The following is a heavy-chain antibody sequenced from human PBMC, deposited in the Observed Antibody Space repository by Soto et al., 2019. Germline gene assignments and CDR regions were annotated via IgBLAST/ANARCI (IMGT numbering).Heavy chain of an antibody. Sequence: SETLSLTCTVSGGSISSGGYYWSWIRQHPGKGLEWIGYIYYSGSTYYNPSLKSRVTISVDTSKNQFSLKLSSVTAADTAVYYCARDQGRSSWYLTEPVVWGQGTTVTVSS. V-gene: IGHV4-31*03. CDR2: IYYSGST. D-gene: IGHD6-13*01. CDR3: ARDQGRSSWYLTEPVV. CDR1: GGSISSGGYY. J-gene: IGHJ6*02.